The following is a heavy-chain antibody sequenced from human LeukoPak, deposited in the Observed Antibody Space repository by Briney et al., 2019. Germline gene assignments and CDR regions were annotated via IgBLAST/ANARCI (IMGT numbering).Heavy chain of an antibody. CDR3: ARDLKNYYDSKAFDI. J-gene: IGHJ3*02. D-gene: IGHD3-22*01. V-gene: IGHV3-7*01. CDR2: IKQDGSEK. Sequence: GGSLRLSCAASGFTFSSYWMSWVRQAPGKGLEWVANIKQDGSEKYYVDSVKGRFTISRDNAKNSLYLQMNSLRAEDTAVYYCARDLKNYYDSKAFDIWGQGTMVTVSS. CDR1: GFTFSSYW.